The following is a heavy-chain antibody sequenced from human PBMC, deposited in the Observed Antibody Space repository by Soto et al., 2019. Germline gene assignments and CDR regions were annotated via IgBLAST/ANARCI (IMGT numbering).Heavy chain of an antibody. CDR2: ISWNSGSI. CDR1: GFTFDDYA. V-gene: IGHV3-9*01. Sequence: EVQLVESGGGLVQPGRSLRLSCAASGFTFDDYAMHWVRQAPGKGLEWVSGISWNSGSIGYADSVKGRFTISRDNAKNPLYLEMNSLRAEDTALYYCAKGTYYYDSSGYYPNWFDPWGQGTLVTVSS. D-gene: IGHD3-22*01. J-gene: IGHJ5*02. CDR3: AKGTYYYDSSGYYPNWFDP.